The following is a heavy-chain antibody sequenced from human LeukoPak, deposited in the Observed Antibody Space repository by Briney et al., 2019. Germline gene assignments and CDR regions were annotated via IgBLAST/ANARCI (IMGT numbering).Heavy chain of an antibody. Sequence: GGSLRLSCAASGFTFSNYDMSWVRQAPGKGLEWVSGISGSGTSTSYADSVKGRFTVSRDNSKNTLYLQMNSLGAEDAAVYYCGYDILTGYYRKNWFDPWGQGTLVTVSS. J-gene: IGHJ5*02. CDR3: GYDILTGYYRKNWFDP. CDR2: ISGSGTST. V-gene: IGHV3-23*01. CDR1: GFTFSNYD. D-gene: IGHD3-9*01.